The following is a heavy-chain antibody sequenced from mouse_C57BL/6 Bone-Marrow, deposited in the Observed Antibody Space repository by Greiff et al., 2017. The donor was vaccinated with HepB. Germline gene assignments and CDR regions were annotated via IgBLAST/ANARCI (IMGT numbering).Heavy chain of an antibody. J-gene: IGHJ3*01. CDR2: INPNNGGT. V-gene: IGHV1-18*01. D-gene: IGHD2-4*01. CDR1: GYTFTDYN. Sequence: EVKLQESGPELVKPGASVKIPCKASGYTFTDYNMDWVKQSHGKSLEWIGDINPNNGGTIYNQKFKGKATLTVDKSSSTAYMELRSLTSEDTAVYYCARSILRGGAYWGQGTLVTVSA. CDR3: ARSILRGGAY.